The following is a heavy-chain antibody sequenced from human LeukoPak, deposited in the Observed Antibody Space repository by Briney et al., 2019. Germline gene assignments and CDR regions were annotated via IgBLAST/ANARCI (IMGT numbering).Heavy chain of an antibody. CDR1: GYTFTSYG. D-gene: IGHD3-9*01. CDR3: ARIVLRYFDWSVDALDI. CDR2: ISAYNGNT. V-gene: IGHV1-18*04. J-gene: IGHJ3*02. Sequence: EASVKVSCKASGYTFTSYGISWVRQAPGQGLEWMGWISAYNGNTNYAQKLQGRVTMTTDTSTSTAYMELRSLRSDDTAVYYCARIVLRYFDWSVDALDIWGQGTMVTVSP.